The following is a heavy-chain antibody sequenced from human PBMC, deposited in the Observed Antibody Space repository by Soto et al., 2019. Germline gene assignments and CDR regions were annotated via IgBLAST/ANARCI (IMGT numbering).Heavy chain of an antibody. CDR2: INAGNGNT. D-gene: IGHD3-22*01. Sequence: ASVKVSCKASGYIFTNYGISWVRQAPGQGLEWMGWINAGNGNTKYSQKFQGRVTITRDTSASTAYMELSSLRSEDTAVYYCARGGGTYYYDSSGYRDFDYWG. CDR1: GYIFTNYG. V-gene: IGHV1-3*01. CDR3: ARGGGTYYYDSSGYRDFDY. J-gene: IGHJ4*01.